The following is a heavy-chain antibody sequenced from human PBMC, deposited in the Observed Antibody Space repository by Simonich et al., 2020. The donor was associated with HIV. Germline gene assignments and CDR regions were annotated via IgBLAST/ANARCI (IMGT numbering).Heavy chain of an antibody. J-gene: IGHJ6*03. D-gene: IGHD3-9*01. CDR1: GFTFSRYA. CDR2: ISYDGKNS. V-gene: IGHV3-30*07. CDR3: AKDTYYDILTGSYMDV. Sequence: QVQLVESGGGVVQPGRSLRLSCAASGFTFSRYAMPWVRQAPVRGVGCVAVISYDGKNSYHADSGKGRFTIARDNSKNTLYLQVNGLRAEDTAVYYCAKDTYYDILTGSYMDVWGKGTTVTVSS.